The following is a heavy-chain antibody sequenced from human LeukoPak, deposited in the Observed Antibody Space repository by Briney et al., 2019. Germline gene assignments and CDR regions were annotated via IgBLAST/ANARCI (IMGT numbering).Heavy chain of an antibody. CDR1: GFTFSSYW. D-gene: IGHD6-13*01. Sequence: GSLRLSCAASGFTFSSYWMHWVRQAPGKGLVWVSRINSDGSSTSYADSVKGRFTISRDNAKNTLYLQMNSLRAEDTAVYYCARGAAAGTMWGDFDYWGQGTLVTVSS. CDR2: INSDGSST. V-gene: IGHV3-74*01. J-gene: IGHJ4*02. CDR3: ARGAAAGTMWGDFDY.